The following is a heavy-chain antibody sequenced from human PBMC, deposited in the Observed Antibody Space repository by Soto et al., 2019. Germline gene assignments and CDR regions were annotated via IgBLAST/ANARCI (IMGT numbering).Heavy chain of an antibody. D-gene: IGHD5-12*01. V-gene: IGHV1-2*04. CDR2: TTPNSGCT. CDR1: GSTFTGYY. CDR3: AKAEYSGYDLNY. Sequence: QVQLVQSGAEVKKPGSSVKVSCKASGSTFTGYYMHWVRQAPAQGLEWMGWTTPNSGCTTYAQQFQGWVTMTSDTSISTAYMELSRLRSDDTAVYFCAKAEYSGYDLNYSGQGTLVTVSS. J-gene: IGHJ4*02.